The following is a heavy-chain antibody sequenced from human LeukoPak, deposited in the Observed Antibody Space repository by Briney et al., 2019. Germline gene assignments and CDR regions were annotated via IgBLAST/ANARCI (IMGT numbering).Heavy chain of an antibody. J-gene: IGHJ4*02. D-gene: IGHD6-13*01. CDR2: IIPIFGTA. CDR3: ARDIVAAAGISGYYFDY. V-gene: IGHV1-69*13. CDR1: GYSFTSYA. Sequence: ASVKVSCKASGYSFTSYAISWVRQAPGQGLERMRGIIPIFGTANYAQKFQGRVTITADESTSTAYMELSSLRSEDTAVYYCARDIVAAAGISGYYFDYWGQGTLVTVSS.